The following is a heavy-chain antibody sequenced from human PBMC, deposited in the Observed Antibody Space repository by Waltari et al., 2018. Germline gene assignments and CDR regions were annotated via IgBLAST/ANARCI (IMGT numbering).Heavy chain of an antibody. Sequence: EVQMVESGGGLVKPGESLRLSCAASGFTFTPAWLTWVRQAPGKGVEWVGRIKSKNEGEITDFAAPVKGRFTISRDDSKNTVYLQMTSLKTEDTAVYYCTTLDAPWGGWGQGTLVTVSS. D-gene: IGHD7-27*01. CDR2: IKSKNEGEIT. CDR3: TTLDAPWGG. CDR1: GFTFTPAW. J-gene: IGHJ4*02. V-gene: IGHV3-15*05.